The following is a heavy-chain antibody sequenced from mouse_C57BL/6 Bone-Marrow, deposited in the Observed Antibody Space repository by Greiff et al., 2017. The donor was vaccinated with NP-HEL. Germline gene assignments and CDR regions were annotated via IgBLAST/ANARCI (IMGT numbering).Heavy chain of an antibody. Sequence: DVHLVESGGGLVKPGGSLKLSCAASGFTFSDYGMHWVRQAPEKGLEWVAYISSGSSTIYYADTVKGRFTISRDNAKNTLFLQMTSLRSEDTAMYYCARDYYGSGYFDYWGQGTTLTVSS. J-gene: IGHJ2*01. D-gene: IGHD1-1*01. CDR2: ISSGSSTI. CDR1: GFTFSDYG. CDR3: ARDYYGSGYFDY. V-gene: IGHV5-17*01.